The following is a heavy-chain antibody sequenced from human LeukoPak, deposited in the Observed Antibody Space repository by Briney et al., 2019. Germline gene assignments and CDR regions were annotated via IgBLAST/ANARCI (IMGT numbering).Heavy chain of an antibody. CDR2: IYTGGST. Sequence: GGSLRLSCAASGFTVSSNYMSWVRQAPGKGLEWVSVIYTGGSTYYADSVKGRFTISRDNSRNRVYLQMNSLRAEDTAVYYCARDSDYGETFDYWGQGALVTVSS. CDR1: GFTVSSNY. V-gene: IGHV3-53*01. D-gene: IGHD4-17*01. CDR3: ARDSDYGETFDY. J-gene: IGHJ4*02.